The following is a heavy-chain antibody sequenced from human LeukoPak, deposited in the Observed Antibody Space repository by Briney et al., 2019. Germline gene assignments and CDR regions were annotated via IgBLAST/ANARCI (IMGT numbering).Heavy chain of an antibody. CDR2: IYYSGGT. CDR1: GGSISSYY. Sequence: SETLSLTCTVSGGSISSYYWSWIRQPPGKGLEWIGYIYYSGGTNYNPSLKSRVTISVDTSKNQFSLKLSSVTAADTAVYYCARVGIAARRIWFDPWGQGTLVTVSS. J-gene: IGHJ5*02. V-gene: IGHV4-59*01. CDR3: ARVGIAARRIWFDP. D-gene: IGHD6-6*01.